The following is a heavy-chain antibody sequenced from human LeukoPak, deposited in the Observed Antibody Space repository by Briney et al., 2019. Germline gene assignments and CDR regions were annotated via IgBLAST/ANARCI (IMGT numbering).Heavy chain of an antibody. CDR2: MNPISGNT. D-gene: IGHD3-3*01. V-gene: IGHV1-8*01. J-gene: IGHJ6*04. CDR3: ARGGYDFPLQVDV. CDR1: GYTFTNYD. Sequence: ASVKVSCKASGYTFTNYDINWVRQATGQGLEWMGWMNPISGNTGYAQKFQGRVTMTRDTSITTAYMELTSLRSEDTAVYYCARGGYDFPLQVDVWGKGTTVTVSS.